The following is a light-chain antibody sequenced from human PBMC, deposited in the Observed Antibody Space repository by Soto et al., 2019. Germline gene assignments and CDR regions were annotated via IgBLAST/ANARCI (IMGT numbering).Light chain of an antibody. CDR3: QQYGSSPRT. CDR1: QSVSSSY. J-gene: IGKJ1*01. Sequence: EIVLTQSPGTLSLSPWERATLSCRASQSVSSSYLAWYQQKPGQAPRLLSYGASSRATGIPDRFSGSGSGTEFTLTISRLEPEDFAVYYCQQYGSSPRTFGQGTQVEIK. CDR2: GAS. V-gene: IGKV3-20*01.